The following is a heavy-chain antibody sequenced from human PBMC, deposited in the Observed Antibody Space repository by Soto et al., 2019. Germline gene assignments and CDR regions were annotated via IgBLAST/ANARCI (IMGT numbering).Heavy chain of an antibody. D-gene: IGHD3-22*01. CDR3: ARIGGWYDSSGYYWGFDAFDF. V-gene: IGHV4-4*07. Sequence: KPSETLSLTCTVYGGSINNFSWSWLRQPAGKGLEWIGRIFGNGGTNYSPSFKSRVTMSMDTSTHQFSLKLSSVTAADTAVYYCARIGGWYDSSGYYWGFDAFDFWGQGTMVTVSS. CDR1: GGSINNFS. J-gene: IGHJ3*01. CDR2: IFGNGGT.